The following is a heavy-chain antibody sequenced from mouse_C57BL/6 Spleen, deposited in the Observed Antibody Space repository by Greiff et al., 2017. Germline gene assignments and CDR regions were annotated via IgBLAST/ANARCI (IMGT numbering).Heavy chain of an antibody. D-gene: IGHD2-4*01. V-gene: IGHV1-19*01. J-gene: IGHJ4*01. CDR2: INPYNGGT. CDR1: GYTFTDYY. CDR3: ADYDGYAMDY. Sequence: VQLQQSGAELVKPGASVKISCKASGYTFTDYYMNWVKQSHGKSLEWIGVINPYNGGTSYNQKFKGKATLTVDKSSSTAYMELNSLTSEDSAVYYCADYDGYAMDYWGQGTSVTVSS.